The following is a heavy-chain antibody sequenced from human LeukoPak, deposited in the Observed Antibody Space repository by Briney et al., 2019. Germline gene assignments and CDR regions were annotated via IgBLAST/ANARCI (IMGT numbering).Heavy chain of an antibody. J-gene: IGHJ4*02. CDR1: GFTFSSYA. Sequence: AGGSLRLSCAASGFTFSSYAMSWVRQAPGKGLEWVSYISSSSSTIYYADPVKGRFTISRDNAKNSLYLQMNSLRAEDTAVYYCANVWSGYNYWGQGTLVTVSS. V-gene: IGHV3-48*01. CDR3: ANVWSGYNY. CDR2: ISSSSSTI. D-gene: IGHD3-3*01.